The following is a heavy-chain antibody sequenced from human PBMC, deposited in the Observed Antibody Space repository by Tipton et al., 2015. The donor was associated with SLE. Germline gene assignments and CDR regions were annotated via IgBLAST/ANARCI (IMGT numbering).Heavy chain of an antibody. J-gene: IGHJ2*01. CDR2: IYYSGRT. CDR1: GGSISSSSYY. CDR3: AVGAKGWYWYFDL. V-gene: IGHV4-39*01. Sequence: TLSLTCTVSGGSISSSSYYWGWIRQPPGKGLEWIGGIYYSGRTYYNPSLKSRVTISVDTAKNQFSLKLGSVTAADTAVYYCAVGAKGWYWYFDLWGRGTLVTVSS. D-gene: IGHD1-26*01.